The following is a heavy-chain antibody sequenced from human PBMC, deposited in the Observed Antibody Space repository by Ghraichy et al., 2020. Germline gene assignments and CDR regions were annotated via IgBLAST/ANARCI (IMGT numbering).Heavy chain of an antibody. CDR1: GDSISNYY. J-gene: IGHJ4*02. V-gene: IGHV4-4*07. CDR2: IYTSGST. CDR3: ARDRYGSGNFFDY. D-gene: IGHD3-10*01. Sequence: SQTLSLTCTVSGDSISNYYWSWIRQPAGKGLEWIGRIYTSGSTNYNPSLKSRATMSVDTSKNQFSLTLTSVTAADTAVYYCARDRYGSGNFFDYWGQGTLVTVSS.